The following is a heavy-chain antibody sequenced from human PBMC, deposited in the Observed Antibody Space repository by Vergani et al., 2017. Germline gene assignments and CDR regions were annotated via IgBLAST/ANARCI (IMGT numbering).Heavy chain of an antibody. Sequence: QLQLQESGPGLVKPSATLSLTCTVSGSSIRSSNYYWVCLRQPPGKGVEWMGSSYYSGSTYYKPSLKSRVTISVDTSKNQFSLKLSSVTAADTAVYFCARHSTVEWLVKLGWIDPWGQGILVTVSS. V-gene: IGHV4-39*01. CDR2: SYYSGST. CDR1: GSSIRSSNYY. CDR3: ARHSTVEWLVKLGWIDP. J-gene: IGHJ5*02. D-gene: IGHD6-19*01.